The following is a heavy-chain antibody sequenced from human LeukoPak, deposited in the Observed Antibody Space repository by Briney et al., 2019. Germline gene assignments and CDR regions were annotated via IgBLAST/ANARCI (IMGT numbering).Heavy chain of an antibody. CDR2: ISGSGDNT. D-gene: IGHD6-19*01. V-gene: IGHV3-23*01. CDR1: GFSFSSYA. Sequence: GGSLRLSCAASGFSFSSYAMSWVRQAPGKGLEWVSSISGSGDNTYYAESVKGRFTISRDNSKNALFLQMNSLRAEDTAVCYCAKRSGYTTGWFFDFWGQGTLVTVSS. CDR3: AKRSGYTTGWFFDF. J-gene: IGHJ4*02.